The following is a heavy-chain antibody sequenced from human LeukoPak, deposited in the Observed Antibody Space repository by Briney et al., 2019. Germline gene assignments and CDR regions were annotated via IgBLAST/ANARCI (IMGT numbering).Heavy chain of an antibody. V-gene: IGHV4-39*01. CDR2: IYYSGRT. J-gene: IGHJ1*01. D-gene: IGHD3-22*01. CDR3: ARRRYYDGSGYLE. Sequence: TSETLSLTCSVSGDSVSRSDSYWDWIRQPPGKGLEWIGTIYYSGRTYYSPSLKSRITMSVDPSNNQFSLYLRSVTAADTALYYCARRRYYDGSGYLEWGQGTLLSVSS. CDR1: GDSVSRSDSY.